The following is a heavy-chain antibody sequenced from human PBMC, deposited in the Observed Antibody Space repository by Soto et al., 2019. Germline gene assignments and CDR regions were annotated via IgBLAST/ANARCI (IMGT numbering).Heavy chain of an antibody. J-gene: IGHJ5*01. D-gene: IGHD3-10*01. CDR3: ARHRMAYRPNYYDSGSYWFDP. V-gene: IGHV4-39*01. CDR1: GDSISSSSYY. CDR2: IYYSGST. Sequence: PSETLSLTCTVSGDSISSSSYYWGWIRQPPGKGLEWIGSIYYSGSTYYNPSLKSRVSISIDTSKNQFSLKLSSVTAADTAVYYCARHRMAYRPNYYDSGSYWFDPWGQGNLVTVSS.